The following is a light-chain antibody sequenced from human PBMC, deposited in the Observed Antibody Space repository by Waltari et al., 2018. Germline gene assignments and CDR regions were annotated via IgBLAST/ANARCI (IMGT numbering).Light chain of an antibody. CDR2: DVS. CDR3: SSYTSSSVVV. V-gene: IGLV2-14*03. J-gene: IGLJ2*01. CDR1: SSDVGGYNY. Sequence: QSALTQPASVSGSPGPSITIPCTGTSSDVGGYNYVPWYQQHPGKAPKLMIYDVSNRPSGVSNRFSGSKSGNTASLTISGLQAEDEADYYCSSYTSSSVVVFGGGTKLTVL.